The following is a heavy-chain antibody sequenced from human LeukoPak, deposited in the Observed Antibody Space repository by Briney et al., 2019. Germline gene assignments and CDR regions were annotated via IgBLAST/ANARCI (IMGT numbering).Heavy chain of an antibody. CDR1: GGSISSYY. CDR2: IYYSGST. Sequence: SETLSLTCTVSGGSISSYYWSWIRQPPGKGLEWIGCIYYSGSTNYNPSLKSRVTISVDTSKNQFSLKLSSVTAADTAVYYCARHQVDYGDYVNAFDIWGQGTMVTVSS. J-gene: IGHJ3*02. CDR3: ARHQVDYGDYVNAFDI. V-gene: IGHV4-59*08. D-gene: IGHD4-17*01.